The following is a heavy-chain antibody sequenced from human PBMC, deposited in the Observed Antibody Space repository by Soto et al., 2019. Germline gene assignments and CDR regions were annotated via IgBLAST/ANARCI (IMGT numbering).Heavy chain of an antibody. Sequence: SETLSLTCTVSGGSISRYDWSWIRQPPGKGLEWIGYIYYSGSTNYNPSLKSRVTISVDTSKNQFSPKLSSVTAADTAVYYCARDGYYGSGSYGIGYYGMDVWGQGTTVT. CDR1: GGSISRYD. CDR3: ARDGYYGSGSYGIGYYGMDV. D-gene: IGHD3-10*01. J-gene: IGHJ6*02. V-gene: IGHV4-59*01. CDR2: IYYSGST.